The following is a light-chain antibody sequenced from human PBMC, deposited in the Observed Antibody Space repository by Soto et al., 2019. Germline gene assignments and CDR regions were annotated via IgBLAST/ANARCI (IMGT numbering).Light chain of an antibody. CDR1: SSDVGGYNY. CDR3: SSYAGSNNTVV. Sequence: QSALTQPPSASGSPGQSVTISCTGTSSDVGGYNYVSWYQQHPGKAPKLMIYEVSKRPSGVPDRFSGSKSGNTASLTVSGLQAEDEADYYCSSYAGSNNTVVFGGWPKLTVL. CDR2: EVS. J-gene: IGLJ2*01. V-gene: IGLV2-8*01.